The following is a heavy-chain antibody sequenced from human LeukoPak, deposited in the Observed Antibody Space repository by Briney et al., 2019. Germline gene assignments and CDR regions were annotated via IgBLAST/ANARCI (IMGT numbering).Heavy chain of an antibody. CDR1: GFAFSSYA. CDR2: ISSNGGST. Sequence: GGSLRLPCSASGFAFSSYAMHWVRQAPGKGLEYVSSISSNGGSTYYADSVKGRFTISRDNSKNALYFQMSSLRAEDTAVYYCVKSQSSKAVAGRSFDYWGQGTLVTVSS. CDR3: VKSQSSKAVAGRSFDY. D-gene: IGHD6-19*01. V-gene: IGHV3-64D*06. J-gene: IGHJ4*02.